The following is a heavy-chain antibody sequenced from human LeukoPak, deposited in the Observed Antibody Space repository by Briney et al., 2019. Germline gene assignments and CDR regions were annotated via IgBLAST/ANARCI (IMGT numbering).Heavy chain of an antibody. CDR3: ARALGYCSGGSCLIFDY. V-gene: IGHV4-61*02. Sequence: PSETLSLTCTVSGGSISSGSYYWSWIRQPAGKGLEWIGRIYTSGSTNYNPSLKSRVTISVDTSKNQFSLKLRSVTVADTAVYYCARALGYCSGGSCLIFDYWGQGTLVTVSS. D-gene: IGHD2-15*01. CDR1: GGSISSGSYY. CDR2: IYTSGST. J-gene: IGHJ4*02.